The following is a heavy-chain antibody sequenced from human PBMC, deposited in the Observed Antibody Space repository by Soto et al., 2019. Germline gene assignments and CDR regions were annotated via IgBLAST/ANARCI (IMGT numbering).Heavy chain of an antibody. CDR3: ARGVDYYGSGSYYMSYYYYYMDV. CDR2: MNPNSGNT. CDR1: GYTFTSYD. J-gene: IGHJ6*03. V-gene: IGHV1-8*01. D-gene: IGHD3-10*01. Sequence: QVQLVQSGAEVKKPGASVKVSCKASGYTFTSYDINWVRQATGQGLEWMGWMNPNSGNTGYAQKFQGRVTMTRNTSISTAYMELSSLRSEDTAVYYCARGVDYYGSGSYYMSYYYYYMDVWGKGTTVTVSS.